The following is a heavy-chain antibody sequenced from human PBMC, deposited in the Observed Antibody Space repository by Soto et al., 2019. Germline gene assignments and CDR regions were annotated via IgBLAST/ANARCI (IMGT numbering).Heavy chain of an antibody. Sequence: PSETLSLTCAVSSGSISSSNWWSWVRQPPGKGLEWIGEIYHSGSTNYNPSLKSRVTISVDKSKNQFSLKLSSVTAADTAVYYCARLSGNQTPSDAFDIWGQGTRVTVSS. CDR3: ARLSGNQTPSDAFDI. D-gene: IGHD3-10*01. CDR1: SGSISSSNW. CDR2: IYHSGST. V-gene: IGHV4-4*02. J-gene: IGHJ3*02.